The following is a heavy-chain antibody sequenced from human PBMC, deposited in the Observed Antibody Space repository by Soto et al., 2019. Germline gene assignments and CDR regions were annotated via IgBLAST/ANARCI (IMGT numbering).Heavy chain of an antibody. V-gene: IGHV3-49*04. CDR3: TRDHDYSNYPTYYYYYGMDV. J-gene: IGHJ6*02. D-gene: IGHD4-4*01. Sequence: GSPRLSCTASGFTFGDYAMSWVRQDPGKGPEGVGFIRSKAYGGTTEYAASVKGRFTISRDDSKSIAYLQMNSLKTEDTAVYYCTRDHDYSNYPTYYYYYGMDVWGQGTTVTVSS. CDR2: IRSKAYGGTT. CDR1: GFTFGDYA.